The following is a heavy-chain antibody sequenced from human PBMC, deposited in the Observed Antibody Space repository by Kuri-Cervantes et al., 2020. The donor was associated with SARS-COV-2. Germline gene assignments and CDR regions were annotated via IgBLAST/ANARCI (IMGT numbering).Heavy chain of an antibody. CDR2: IYSGGST. CDR3: ARERYGDYVSPYQYYGMDV. V-gene: IGHV3-53*01. Sequence: GGSRRPSCAASGLTFRSNYMSWVRQAPGKGLEWASVIYSGGSTYYADSVKGRFTISRDSSKNMLYLQMNSLRAEDTAVYYCARERYGDYVSPYQYYGMDVWGQGTTVTVSS. D-gene: IGHD4-17*01. J-gene: IGHJ6*02. CDR1: GLTFRSNY.